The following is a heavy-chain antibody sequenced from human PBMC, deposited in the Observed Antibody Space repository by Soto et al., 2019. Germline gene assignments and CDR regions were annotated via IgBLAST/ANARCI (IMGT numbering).Heavy chain of an antibody. Sequence: GSLRLSCAASGFTFSSYGMHWVRQAPGKGLEWVAVIWYDGSNKYYADSVKGRFTISRDNSKNTLYLQMNSLRAEDTAVYYCARSAVPHGSPYYFDYWGQGTLVTVSS. CDR1: GFTFSSYG. CDR2: IWYDGSNK. V-gene: IGHV3-33*01. D-gene: IGHD3-10*01. J-gene: IGHJ4*02. CDR3: ARSAVPHGSPYYFDY.